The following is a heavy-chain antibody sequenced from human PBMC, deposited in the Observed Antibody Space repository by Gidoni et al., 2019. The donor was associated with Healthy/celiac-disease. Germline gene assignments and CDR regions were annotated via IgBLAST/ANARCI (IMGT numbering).Heavy chain of an antibody. CDR1: GFTFSSYS. CDR3: ARDPQSDFWSGYYGNYFDY. J-gene: IGHJ4*02. D-gene: IGHD3-3*01. CDR2: ISSSSSYI. Sequence: EVQLVESGGGLVKPGGSLRLSCAASGFTFSSYSMNWVRQAPGKGLEWVSSISSSSSYIYYADSVKGRFTISRDNAKNSLYLQMNSLRAEDTAVYYCARDPQSDFWSGYYGNYFDYWGQGTLVTVSS. V-gene: IGHV3-21*01.